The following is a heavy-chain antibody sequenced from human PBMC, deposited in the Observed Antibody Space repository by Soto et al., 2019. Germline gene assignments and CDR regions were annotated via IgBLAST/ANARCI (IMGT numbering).Heavy chain of an antibody. V-gene: IGHV4-31*03. J-gene: IGHJ4*02. CDR2: IYYSGST. CDR3: ARVGRGLELRSYYFDY. D-gene: IGHD1-7*01. CDR1: GGSISSGGYY. Sequence: SETLSLTCTVSGGSISSGGYYWSWIRQHPGKGLEWIGYIYYSGSTYYNPSLKSRVTISVDTSKNQFSLKLSSVTAADTAVYYCARVGRGLELRSYYFDYWGQGTLVTVS.